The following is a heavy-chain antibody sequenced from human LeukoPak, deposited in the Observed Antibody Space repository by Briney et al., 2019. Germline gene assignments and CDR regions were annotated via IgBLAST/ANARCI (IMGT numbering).Heavy chain of an antibody. Sequence: PGGSLRLSCAASGFTFSSYPMSWVRQAPGKGLEWVSLISGSGGSTYYADSVKGRFSLSRDNYKNTLYLQMNSLRAEDTAVYYCAKERTQTTSFDYWGQGTLVTVSS. D-gene: IGHD2/OR15-2a*01. CDR3: AKERTQTTSFDY. CDR1: GFTFSSYP. J-gene: IGHJ4*02. V-gene: IGHV3-23*01. CDR2: ISGSGGST.